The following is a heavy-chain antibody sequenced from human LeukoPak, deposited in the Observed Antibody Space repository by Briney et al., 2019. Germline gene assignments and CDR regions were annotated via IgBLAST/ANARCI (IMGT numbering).Heavy chain of an antibody. Sequence: SETLSLTCTVSGGSISSGGYYWSWIRQHPGKGLEWIGYIYYSGSTYYNPSLKSRVTISVDTSKNQFSLKLSSVTAADTAVYYCARLPEPTTNGFDLWGQGTLVIVSS. CDR3: ARLPEPTTNGFDL. J-gene: IGHJ4*02. V-gene: IGHV4-31*03. D-gene: IGHD1-26*01. CDR2: IYYSGST. CDR1: GGSISSGGYY.